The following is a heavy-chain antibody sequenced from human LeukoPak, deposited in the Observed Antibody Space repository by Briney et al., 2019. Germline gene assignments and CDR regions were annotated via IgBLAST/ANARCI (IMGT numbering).Heavy chain of an antibody. CDR1: GFTFSSYA. V-gene: IGHV3-33*08. CDR2: IWYDGSNK. J-gene: IGHJ4*02. Sequence: GRSLRLSFAASGFTFSSYAMHWVRQAPGKGLEWVAVIWYDGSNKYYADSVEGRFTISRDNSKNTLYLQMNSLRAEDTAVYYCASQYCSGGSCYSYFDYWGQGTLVTVSS. D-gene: IGHD2-15*01. CDR3: ASQYCSGGSCYSYFDY.